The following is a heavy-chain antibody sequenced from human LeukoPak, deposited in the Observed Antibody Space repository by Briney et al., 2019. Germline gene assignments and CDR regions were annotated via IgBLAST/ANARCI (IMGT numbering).Heavy chain of an antibody. CDR3: ARGGSRIAAAGDYFDY. V-gene: IGHV3-23*01. Sequence: GGSLRLSCVASRFQFSSYAMSWVRQAPGKGLEWVSVISGSGGSTYYADSVKGRFTISRDNSKNTLYLQMNSLRAEDTAVYYCARGGSRIAAAGDYFDYWGQGTLVTVSS. J-gene: IGHJ4*02. CDR1: RFQFSSYA. CDR2: ISGSGGST. D-gene: IGHD6-13*01.